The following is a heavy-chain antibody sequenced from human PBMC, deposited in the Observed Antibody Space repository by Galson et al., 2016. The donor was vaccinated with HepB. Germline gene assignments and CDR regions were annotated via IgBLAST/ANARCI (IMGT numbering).Heavy chain of an antibody. CDR1: GFTFSSHW. D-gene: IGHD3-22*01. CDR3: ARENGYSEY. Sequence: SLRLSCAASGFTFSSHWMQWVRQTPEKGLVWVSRINSDGSSATYADSVRGRFTASRDNAKNTLYLQMDSLRAEDTGVYYCARENGYSEYWGRGTLVTVSS. V-gene: IGHV3-74*01. CDR2: INSDGSSA. J-gene: IGHJ4*02.